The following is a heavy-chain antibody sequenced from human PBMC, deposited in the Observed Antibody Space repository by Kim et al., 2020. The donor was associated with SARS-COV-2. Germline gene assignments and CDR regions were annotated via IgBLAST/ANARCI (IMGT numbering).Heavy chain of an antibody. J-gene: IGHJ4*02. CDR2: ISSSGSTI. V-gene: IGHV3-11*04. D-gene: IGHD3-10*01. CDR1: GFTFSDYY. CDR3: ARDLGSPHPTYYYGSGIVY. Sequence: GGSLRLSCAASGFTFSDYYMSWIRQAPGKGLEWVSYISSSGSTIYYADSVKGRFTISRDNAKNSLYLRMNSLRAEDTAMYYCARDLGSPHPTYYYGSGIVYWGQGTLVTVSS.